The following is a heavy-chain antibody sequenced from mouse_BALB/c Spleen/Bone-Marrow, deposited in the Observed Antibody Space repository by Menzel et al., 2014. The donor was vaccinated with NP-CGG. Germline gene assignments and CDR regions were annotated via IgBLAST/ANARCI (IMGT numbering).Heavy chain of an antibody. CDR2: ISSGGSYT. CDR3: ARHGITRLLDY. D-gene: IGHD2-4*01. J-gene: IGHJ2*01. Sequence: EVNVVESGGGLVKPGGSLKLSCAASGFTFXSYAMSWVRQTPEKRLEWVATISSGGSYTYCPDSVKGRFTISRDNAKNTLYLQMSSLRSEDTAMYYCARHGITRLLDYWGQGTTLTVSS. V-gene: IGHV5-9-3*01. CDR1: GFTFXSYA.